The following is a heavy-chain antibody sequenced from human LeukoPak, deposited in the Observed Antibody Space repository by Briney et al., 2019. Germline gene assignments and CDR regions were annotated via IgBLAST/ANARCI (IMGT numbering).Heavy chain of an antibody. V-gene: IGHV3-30*02. CDR1: GFIFSSYG. CDR2: IRYDGSNK. Sequence: GGSLRLSCAASGFIFSSYGMHWVRQAPGKGMEWVAFIRYDGSNKYYADSVRGRFTISTDDSKDTLYLQMNSLRGDDTAVYYCAKGSGYYTYNWFDPWGQGTLVTVSS. J-gene: IGHJ5*02. CDR3: AKGSGYYTYNWFDP. D-gene: IGHD3-3*01.